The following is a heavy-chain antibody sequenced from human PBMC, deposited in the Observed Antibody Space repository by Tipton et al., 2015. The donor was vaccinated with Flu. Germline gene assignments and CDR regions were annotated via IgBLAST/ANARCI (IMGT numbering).Heavy chain of an antibody. CDR2: IYSGGST. CDR3: GTYCGGACCRAPIYYYGLDV. D-gene: IGHD2-21*02. V-gene: IGHV3-53*01. CDR1: GFSVSRNY. J-gene: IGHJ6*02. Sequence: SLRLSCAASGFSVSRNYMSWVRQAPGKGLEWVSVIYSGGSTDYADSVKGRFTISRDNSKNTLYLQMNSLRAEDTAVYYCGTYCGGACCRAPIYYYGLDVWGLGTTVTASS.